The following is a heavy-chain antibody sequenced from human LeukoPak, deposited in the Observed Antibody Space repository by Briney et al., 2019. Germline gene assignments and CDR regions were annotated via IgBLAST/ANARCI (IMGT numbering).Heavy chain of an antibody. CDR1: GFTFGSYG. CDR3: AKASSAAKYFDY. D-gene: IGHD2-15*01. V-gene: IGHV3-30*02. J-gene: IGHJ4*02. CDR2: IRYDGSNK. Sequence: GGSLRLSCAASGFTFGSYGMHWVRQAPGKGLEWVAFIRYDGSNKYYADSVKGRFTISRDNSKNTLYLQMNSLRAEDTAVYYCAKASSAAKYFDYWGQGTLVTVSS.